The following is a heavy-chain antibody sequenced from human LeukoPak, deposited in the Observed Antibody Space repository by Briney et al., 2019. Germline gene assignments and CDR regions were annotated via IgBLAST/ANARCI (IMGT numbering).Heavy chain of an antibody. CDR1: GGSFGSGAYY. J-gene: IGHJ5*02. Sequence: SETLSLTCTVSGGSFGSGAYYWSWIRQRPGKDLEWIGYIYYIGSAFYNPSLKSRVTISVDTSKNQFSLKLSSVTAADTAVYYCARGGGIRNWFDPWGQGTLVTVSS. CDR2: IYYIGSA. CDR3: ARGGGIRNWFDP. V-gene: IGHV4-31*03. D-gene: IGHD6-13*01.